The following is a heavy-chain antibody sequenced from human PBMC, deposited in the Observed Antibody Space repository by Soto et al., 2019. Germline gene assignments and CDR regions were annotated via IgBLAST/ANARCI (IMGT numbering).Heavy chain of an antibody. D-gene: IGHD2-15*01. Sequence: PGESLKISCKASGYGFSGYLIGWVRQPAGEGLEWMGIIFPGDSNTNYSPSFQGQVTMSADKSITTAYLHLSSLKASATAMYYCARLTGYFSESNIHFDCWGQGALVTVSS. J-gene: IGHJ4*02. CDR1: GYGFSGYL. CDR2: IFPGDSNT. V-gene: IGHV5-51*01. CDR3: ARLTGYFSESNIHFDC.